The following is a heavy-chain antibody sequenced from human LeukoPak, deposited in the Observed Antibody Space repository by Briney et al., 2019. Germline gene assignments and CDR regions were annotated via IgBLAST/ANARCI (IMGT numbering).Heavy chain of an antibody. V-gene: IGHV4-34*01. D-gene: IGHD2-2*03. CDR3: ARVIGYCSSTSCYGSSDFDY. CDR2: INHSGST. CDR1: AWCFGGYC. Sequence: PSPIKSLTSAVHAWCFGGYCMGWLRHTPGKGLESNREINHSGSTNYNPSLKNRVTSSVDTSKNQFSLKRSSVTAADTAVYYCARVIGYCSSTSCYGSSDFDYWGQGTLVTVSS. J-gene: IGHJ4*02.